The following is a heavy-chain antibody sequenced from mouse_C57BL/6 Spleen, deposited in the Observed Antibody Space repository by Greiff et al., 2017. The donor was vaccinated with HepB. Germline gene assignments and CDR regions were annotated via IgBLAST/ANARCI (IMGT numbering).Heavy chain of an antibody. CDR1: GYAFSSSW. CDR3: ARGAYYRNYEDFYWYFDV. Sequence: VQLQQSGPELVKPGASVKISCKASGYAFSSSWMNWVKQRPGKGLEWIGRIYPGDGDTNYNGKFKGKATMTADKSYSTAYMQLSSLTSEDSAVYCCARGAYYRNYEDFYWYFDVWGTGTTVTVSS. D-gene: IGHD2-5*01. V-gene: IGHV1-82*01. CDR2: IYPGDGDT. J-gene: IGHJ1*03.